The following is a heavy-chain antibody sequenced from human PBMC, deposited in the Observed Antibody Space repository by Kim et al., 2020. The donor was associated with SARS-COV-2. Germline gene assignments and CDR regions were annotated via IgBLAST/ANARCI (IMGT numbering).Heavy chain of an antibody. Sequence: GGSLRLSCAASGFTFSSYSMNWVRQAPGKGLEWVSYISSSSSTIYYADSVKGRFTISRDNAKNSLYLQMNSLRDEDTAVYYCARDPTAGNFYWFDPWGQGTLVTVSS. D-gene: IGHD1-1*01. CDR2: ISSSSSTI. CDR3: ARDPTAGNFYWFDP. CDR1: GFTFSSYS. J-gene: IGHJ5*02. V-gene: IGHV3-48*02.